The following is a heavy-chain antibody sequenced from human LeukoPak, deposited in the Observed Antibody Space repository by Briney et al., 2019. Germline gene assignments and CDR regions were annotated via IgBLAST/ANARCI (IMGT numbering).Heavy chain of an antibody. CDR3: AGLYYYGSGSYSEPADY. Sequence: SETLTLTCAVSGGSISSSNWLSWVRQPPGKGLEWIGEIYQSGSTNYNPSLKSRVTISVDQSKKQFSLSLISVTAADTAVYYCAGLYYYGSGSYSEPADYWGQGTLVTVSS. J-gene: IGHJ4*02. V-gene: IGHV4-4*02. D-gene: IGHD3-10*01. CDR2: IYQSGST. CDR1: GGSISSSNW.